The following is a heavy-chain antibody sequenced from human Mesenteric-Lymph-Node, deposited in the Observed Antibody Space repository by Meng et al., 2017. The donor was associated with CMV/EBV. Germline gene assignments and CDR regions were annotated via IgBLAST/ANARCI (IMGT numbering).Heavy chain of an antibody. CDR2: SYYSGST. D-gene: IGHD3-10*01. V-gene: IGHV4-61*08. CDR3: ASSQRALWFGELLRYCDY. Sequence: ASLRLSCTVSRGFVSTGAYYWGWTRQPPGKGLEWIGYSYYSGSTKYHPSLKSRVTISVDLTQDQFSLKLHSVTAADTAVYYCASSQRALWFGELLRYCDYWGQGTLVTVSS. CDR1: RGFVSTGAYY. J-gene: IGHJ4*02.